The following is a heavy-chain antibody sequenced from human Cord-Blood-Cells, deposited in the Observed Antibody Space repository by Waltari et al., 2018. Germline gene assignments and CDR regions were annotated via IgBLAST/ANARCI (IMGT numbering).Heavy chain of an antibody. D-gene: IGHD7-27*01. CDR2: SYPGDSDT. J-gene: IGHJ4*02. CDR3: ARLTGDTGRIDY. CDR1: GYSFTSYW. Sequence: EVQLVQSGAEVKKPGESLKISCKGSGYSFTSYWIGWVRQMPGKGLEWMVISYPGDSDTSYRPAFQCQVTISADKSISTAYLQWSILKASDTAMYYCARLTGDTGRIDYWGQGTLVTVSS. V-gene: IGHV5-51*01.